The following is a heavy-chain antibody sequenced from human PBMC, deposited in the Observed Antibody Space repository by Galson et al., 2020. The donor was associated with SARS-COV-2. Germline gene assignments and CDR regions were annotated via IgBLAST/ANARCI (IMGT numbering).Heavy chain of an antibody. D-gene: IGHD3-3*01. Sequence: ASVKVSCKASGYTFTGYYMHWVRQAPGQGLEWMGWINPNSGGTNYAQKFQGRVTMTRDTSISTAYMELSRLRSDDTAVYYCARSVGWLSGSRGRDDAFDIWGQGTMVTVSS. J-gene: IGHJ3*02. CDR1: GYTFTGYY. CDR3: ARSVGWLSGSRGRDDAFDI. V-gene: IGHV1-2*02. CDR2: INPNSGGT.